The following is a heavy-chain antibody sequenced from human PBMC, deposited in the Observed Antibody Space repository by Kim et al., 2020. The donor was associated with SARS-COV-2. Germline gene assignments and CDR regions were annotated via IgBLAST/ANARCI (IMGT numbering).Heavy chain of an antibody. CDR2: INHSGST. V-gene: IGHV4-34*01. CDR3: ARGRGGTTVVTLGLGYYYYYGMDV. J-gene: IGHJ6*02. Sequence: SETLSLTCAVYGGSFSGYYWSWIRQPPGKGLEWIGEINHSGSTNYNPSLKSRVTISVDTSTNQFSLKLSSVTAADTAVYSCARGRGGTTVVTLGLGYYYYYGMDVWGQGTTVPVSS. CDR1: GGSFSGYY. D-gene: IGHD4-17*01.